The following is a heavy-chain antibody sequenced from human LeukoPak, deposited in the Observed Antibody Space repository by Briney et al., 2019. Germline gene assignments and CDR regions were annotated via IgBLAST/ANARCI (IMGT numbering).Heavy chain of an antibody. V-gene: IGHV3-30*02. Sequence: PGGSLRLSCAASGFTFSSYGMHGVRQAPGRGREGVAFIRYDGSNKYYADAVKGRFTISRDNSKNTLYLQMNSLRAEDTAVYYCAKDPRMITFGGVIDYWGQGTLVTVSS. CDR2: IRYDGSNK. CDR1: GFTFSSYG. J-gene: IGHJ4*02. CDR3: AKDPRMITFGGVIDY. D-gene: IGHD3-16*01.